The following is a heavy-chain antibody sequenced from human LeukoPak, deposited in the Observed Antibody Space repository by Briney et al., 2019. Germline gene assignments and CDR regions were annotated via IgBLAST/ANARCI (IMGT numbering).Heavy chain of an antibody. V-gene: IGHV3-21*01. CDR1: GFTFSSYS. J-gene: IGHJ4*02. CDR2: ISSSSSYI. CDR3: ARAYYYDSSGYYYFDY. D-gene: IGHD3-22*01. Sequence: PGGSLRLSCAASGFTFSSYSMNWVRQAPGKGLEWVSSISSSSSYIYYADSVKGRFTISRDNAKNSLYLQMNSLRAEDTAAYYCARAYYYDSSGYYYFDYWGQGTLVTVSS.